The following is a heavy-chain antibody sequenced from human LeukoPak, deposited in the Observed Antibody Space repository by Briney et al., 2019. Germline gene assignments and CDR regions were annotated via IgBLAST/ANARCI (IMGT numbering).Heavy chain of an antibody. CDR2: INPKRGDT. D-gene: IGHD3-3*02. CDR3: ASGRTIFYYYMDV. CDR1: GYTFTGYY. J-gene: IGHJ6*03. Sequence: GASVKVSCKASGYTFTGYYMHWVRQAPGQGLEWMGWINPKRGDTNYAQKFQGRVTMTRDTSISTVYMEMSRLRSDDTAIYYCASGRTIFYYYMDVWRKGTTVTISS. V-gene: IGHV1-2*02.